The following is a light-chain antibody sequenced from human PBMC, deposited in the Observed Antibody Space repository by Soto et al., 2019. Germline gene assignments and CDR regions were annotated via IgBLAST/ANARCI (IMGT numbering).Light chain of an antibody. Sequence: DIVMTQSPLSLPVTPGEPASISCRASQSISSNSLAWYQQKPGQAPRLLIYDASNRATGIPARFSGSGSGTDFTLTISSLEPEDFAVYYCQQRSNWPPITFGQGTRLEIK. CDR3: QQRSNWPPIT. V-gene: IGKV3-11*01. CDR2: DAS. CDR1: QSISSN. J-gene: IGKJ5*01.